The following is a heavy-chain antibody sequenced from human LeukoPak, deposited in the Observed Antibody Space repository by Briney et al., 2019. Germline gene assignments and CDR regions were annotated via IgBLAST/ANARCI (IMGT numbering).Heavy chain of an antibody. CDR3: ARGFGGWLYYFDY. CDR2: IYTSGST. Sequence: SETLSLTCTVSGGSISGYYWTWIRQAAGKGLEWIGRIYTSGSTDYNPSLKSRVTISVDTSKNQFSLKLSSVTAADTAVYYCARGFGGWLYYFDYWGQGTLVTVSS. J-gene: IGHJ4*02. V-gene: IGHV4-4*07. D-gene: IGHD6-19*01. CDR1: GGSISGYY.